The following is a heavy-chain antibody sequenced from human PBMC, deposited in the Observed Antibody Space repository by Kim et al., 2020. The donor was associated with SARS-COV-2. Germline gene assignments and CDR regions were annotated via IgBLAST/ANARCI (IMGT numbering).Heavy chain of an antibody. J-gene: IGHJ4*02. CDR1: GFTFSSYG. V-gene: IGHV3-33*01. CDR2: IWYDGSNK. CDR3: ARDVDYYDSSGYYPPFDY. Sequence: GGSLRLSCAASGFTFSSYGMHWVRQAPGKGLEWVAVIWYDGSNKYYADSVKGRFTISRDNSKNTLYLQMNSLRAEDTAVYYCARDVDYYDSSGYYPPFDYWGQGTLVTVSS. D-gene: IGHD3-22*01.